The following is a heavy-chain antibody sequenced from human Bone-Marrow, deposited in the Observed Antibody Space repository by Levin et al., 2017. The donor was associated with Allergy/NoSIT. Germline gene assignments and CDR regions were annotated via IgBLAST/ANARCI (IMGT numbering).Heavy chain of an antibody. D-gene: IGHD2-21*02. V-gene: IGHV4-39*07. Sequence: SETLSLTCTVSGGSISNTGYYWGWIRQPPGKGLEWIANIYYTGSSDHNPSLRSRVTMSVDTSKNQFSLKVASVTAAAPAVSYCATLRYCGGDCYSGFDFWGQGTLVTVSP. J-gene: IGHJ4*02. CDR3: ATLRYCGGDCYSGFDF. CDR2: IYYTGSS. CDR1: GGSISNTGYY.